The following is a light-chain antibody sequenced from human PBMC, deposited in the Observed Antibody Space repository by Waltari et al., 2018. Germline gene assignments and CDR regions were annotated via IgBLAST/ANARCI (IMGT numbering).Light chain of an antibody. CDR2: HTS. J-gene: IGKJ1*01. CDR1: QSVSIY. V-gene: IGKV3-20*01. Sequence: IVLTQSPGTPSLSPGERATLSCRASQSVSIYLAWYQQKPGQAPRLLIYHTSTRATGIPDRFSGSGSGTDFSLTISGLEPEDFAVYYCQHYKNLPVSFGQGTRVEIK. CDR3: QHYKNLPVS.